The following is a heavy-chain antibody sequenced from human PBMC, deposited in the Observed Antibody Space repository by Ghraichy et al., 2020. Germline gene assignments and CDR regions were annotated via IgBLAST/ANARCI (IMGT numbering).Heavy chain of an antibody. J-gene: IGHJ3*02. CDR3: ARVSSGSYSRASFDI. D-gene: IGHD1-26*01. CDR2: ISYDGSNK. CDR1: GFTFSSYA. Sequence: GALRLSCAASGFTFSSYAMHWVRQAPGKGLEWVAVISYDGSNKYYADSVKGRFTISRDNSKNTLYLQMNSLRAEDTAVYYCARVSSGSYSRASFDIWGQGTMVTVSS. V-gene: IGHV3-30*04.